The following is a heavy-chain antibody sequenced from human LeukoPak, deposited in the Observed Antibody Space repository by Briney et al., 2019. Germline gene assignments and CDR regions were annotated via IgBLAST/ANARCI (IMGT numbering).Heavy chain of an antibody. CDR1: GGSISSYY. CDR3: ARGHDYKSSWFDP. V-gene: IGHV4-59*08. Sequence: SETLSLTCNVSGGSISSYYWSWIRQPPGKGLEWIGYIYYGSTNYNPSLKSRVTISVDTSKNQFSLKLSSVTAADTAVYYCARGHDYKSSWFDPWGQGTLVTVSS. CDR2: IYYGST. J-gene: IGHJ5*02. D-gene: IGHD4-11*01.